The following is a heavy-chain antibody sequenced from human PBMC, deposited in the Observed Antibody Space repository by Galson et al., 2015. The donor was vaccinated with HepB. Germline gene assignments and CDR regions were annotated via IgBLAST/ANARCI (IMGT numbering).Heavy chain of an antibody. CDR1: GYTFTSYY. V-gene: IGHV1-46*03. D-gene: IGHD2-8*01. Sequence: SVKVSCKASGYTFTSYYMHWVRQAPGQGLGWMGIINPSGGSTSYAQKFQGRVTMTRDTSTSTVYMELSSLRSEDTAVYYCARDVVLIHYYYYYGMDVWGQGTTVTVSS. CDR2: INPSGGST. CDR3: ARDVVLIHYYYYYGMDV. J-gene: IGHJ6*02.